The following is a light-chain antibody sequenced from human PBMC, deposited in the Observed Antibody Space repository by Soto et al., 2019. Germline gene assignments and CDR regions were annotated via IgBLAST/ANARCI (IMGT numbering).Light chain of an antibody. CDR2: GSS. CDR3: QQYGRSPLLYT. V-gene: IGKV3-20*01. J-gene: IGKJ2*01. Sequence: EIVLTQSPGTLSLSPGERAILSCRTSQSVNSNFLAWYQQKPGQAPRLLVYGSSTRAAGVPDRFSGSGSGTDFTLTISRLEPEDFAVYYCQQYGRSPLLYTFGQGTKLGVK. CDR1: QSVNSNF.